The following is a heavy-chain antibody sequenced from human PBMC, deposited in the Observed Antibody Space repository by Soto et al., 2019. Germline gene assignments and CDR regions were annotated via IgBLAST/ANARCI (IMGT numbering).Heavy chain of an antibody. Sequence: PSETLSLTCTVSGGSISSFHWNWIRQPPGKGLEWIGNVFYSVATDYNPSLKSRVTISLDTSKKQISLKLTSVTAADTAVYYCARDRDPYSSSSSRWFDPWGQGTLVTVSS. CDR1: GGSISSFH. D-gene: IGHD6-6*01. CDR2: VFYSVAT. J-gene: IGHJ5*02. CDR3: ARDRDPYSSSSSRWFDP. V-gene: IGHV4-59*13.